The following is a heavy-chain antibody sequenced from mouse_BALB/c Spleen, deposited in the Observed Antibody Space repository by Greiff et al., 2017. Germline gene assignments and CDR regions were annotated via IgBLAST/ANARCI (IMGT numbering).Heavy chain of an antibody. CDR2: IWSGGST. D-gene: IGHD2-12*01. V-gene: IGHV2-2*02. J-gene: IGHJ4*01. Sequence: VKLQESGPGLVQPSQSLSITCTVSGFSLTSYGVHWVRQSPGKGLEWLGVIWSGGSTDYNAAFISRLSISKDNSKSQVFFKMNSLQANDTAIYYCARRDDREYYYAMDYWGQGTSVTVSS. CDR1: GFSLTSYG. CDR3: ARRDDREYYYAMDY.